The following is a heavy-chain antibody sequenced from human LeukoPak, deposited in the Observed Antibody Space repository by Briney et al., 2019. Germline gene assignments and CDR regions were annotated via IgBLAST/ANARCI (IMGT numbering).Heavy chain of an antibody. CDR3: ARGGSGWTRYFDY. V-gene: IGHV1-69*04. CDR1: GGTFSSYA. CDR2: IIPILGIA. D-gene: IGHD6-19*01. Sequence: ASVKVSCKASGGTFSSYAISWVRQAPGQGLEWMGRIIPILGIANYAQKFQGRVTITADKSTSTAYMELSSLRSEDTAVYYCARGGSGWTRYFDYWGQGTLVTVSS. J-gene: IGHJ4*02.